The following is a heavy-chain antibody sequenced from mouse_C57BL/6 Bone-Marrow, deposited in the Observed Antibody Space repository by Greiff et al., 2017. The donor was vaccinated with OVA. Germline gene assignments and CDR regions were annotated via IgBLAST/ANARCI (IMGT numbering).Heavy chain of an antibody. D-gene: IGHD1-1*01. V-gene: IGHV1-55*01. J-gene: IGHJ1*03. CDR1: GYTFTSYW. CDR3: ARITTVVENWYFDV. Sequence: QVQLKESGAELVKPGASVKMSCKASGYTFTSYWITWVKQRPGQGLEWIGDIYPGSGSTNYNEKFKSKATLTVDTSSSTAYMQLSSLTSEDSAVYYCARITTVVENWYFDVWGTGTTVTVSS. CDR2: IYPGSGST.